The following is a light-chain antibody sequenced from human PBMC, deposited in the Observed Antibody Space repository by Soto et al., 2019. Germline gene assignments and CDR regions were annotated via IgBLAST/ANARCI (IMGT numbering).Light chain of an antibody. V-gene: IGKV1-5*03. J-gene: IGKJ1*01. CDR3: QHYNSYSEA. CDR1: QTISSW. CDR2: KAS. Sequence: DIQMTQSPSTLSGSVGDRVTITCRASQTISSWLAWYQQKPGKAPKLLIYKASTLTSWVPSRFSGSGSGTEFTLTISSLKPDDFATYYCQHYNSYSEAFGQGTKVELK.